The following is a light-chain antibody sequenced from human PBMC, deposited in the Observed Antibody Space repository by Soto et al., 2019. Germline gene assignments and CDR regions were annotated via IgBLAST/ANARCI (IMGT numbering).Light chain of an antibody. CDR1: HSVSSTF. V-gene: IGKV3-20*01. Sequence: EIVLTQSPGTLSLSPGERATLSCRASHSVSSTFLAWYQQKPGQAPRLLIYGASSRATGIPDRFSGSGSGTDFTLTISSLEHEDFAVYYCQQYGGSPPYTFGHGTKLEIK. CDR3: QQYGGSPPYT. CDR2: GAS. J-gene: IGKJ2*01.